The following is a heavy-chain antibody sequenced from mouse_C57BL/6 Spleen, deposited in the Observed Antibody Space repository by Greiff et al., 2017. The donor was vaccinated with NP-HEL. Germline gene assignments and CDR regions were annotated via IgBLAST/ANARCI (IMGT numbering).Heavy chain of an antibody. D-gene: IGHD2-4*01. Sequence: EVMLVESGGGLVKPGGSLKLSCAASGFTFSSYAMSWVRQTPEKRLEWVATISDGGSYTYYPDNVKGRFTISRDNAKNNLYLQMSHLKSEDTAMYYCARDRDDSYYFDYWGQGTTLTVSS. CDR2: ISDGGSYT. CDR3: ARDRDDSYYFDY. J-gene: IGHJ2*01. CDR1: GFTFSSYA. V-gene: IGHV5-4*01.